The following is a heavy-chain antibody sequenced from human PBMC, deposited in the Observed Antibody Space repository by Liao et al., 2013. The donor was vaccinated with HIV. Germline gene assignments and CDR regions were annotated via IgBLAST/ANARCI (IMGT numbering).Heavy chain of an antibody. CDR3: ARVRGFLEWLSSTHGAFDI. Sequence: QVQLQQWGAGLLKPSETLSLICAVYGGSFSGYSWSWIRQPPGKGLEWIGEINHSGSTNYNPSLKSRVTISIDTSKNQFSLNLSSVTAADTAVYYCARVRGFLEWLSSTHGAFDIWGQGTMVSVSS. J-gene: IGHJ3*02. V-gene: IGHV4-34*02. D-gene: IGHD3-3*01. CDR2: INHSGST. CDR1: GGSFSGYS.